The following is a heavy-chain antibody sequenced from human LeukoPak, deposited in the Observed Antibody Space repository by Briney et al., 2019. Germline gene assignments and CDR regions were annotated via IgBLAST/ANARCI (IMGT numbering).Heavy chain of an antibody. CDR1: GFTFTDYY. Sequence: ASVKVSCKSSGFTFTDYYIHWVRQAPGQGLEWMGYIGPHSSATSSPQEFQGRVTMTRDTSMSTAYMELTRLTSDDTAVYYCAREGNGLLSKDFDYWGQGALVTVSS. CDR3: AREGNGLLSKDFDY. CDR2: IGPHSSAT. D-gene: IGHD2/OR15-2a*01. J-gene: IGHJ4*02. V-gene: IGHV1-2*02.